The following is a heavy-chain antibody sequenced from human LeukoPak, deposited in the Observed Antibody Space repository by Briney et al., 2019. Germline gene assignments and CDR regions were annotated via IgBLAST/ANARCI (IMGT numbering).Heavy chain of an antibody. J-gene: IGHJ4*02. D-gene: IGHD4-17*01. CDR1: GFTFSSYG. CDR2: IWYDGSNK. Sequence: GGSLRLSCAASGFTFSSYGMHWVRQAPGKGLEWVAVIWYDGSNKYYADSVKGRFTISRDNSKNTLYLQMNSLRAEDTAVYYCAKGPRYGPFDYWGQGTLVTVSS. V-gene: IGHV3-33*06. CDR3: AKGPRYGPFDY.